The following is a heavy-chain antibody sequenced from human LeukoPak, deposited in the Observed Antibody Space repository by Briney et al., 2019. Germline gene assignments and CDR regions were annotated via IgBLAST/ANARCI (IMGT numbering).Heavy chain of an antibody. CDR3: TTVDGISGSYWGWGFYFDY. J-gene: IGHJ4*02. Sequence: GGSLRLSCAAYGFTFSNVWMSWVRQAPGKGLEWVGRIKSKTDGGTTDYAAPVKGRFTISRDDSKNTLYLQMNSLKTEDTAVYYCTTVDGISGSYWGWGFYFDYWGQGTLVTVSS. CDR2: IKSKTDGGTT. CDR1: GFTFSNVW. V-gene: IGHV3-15*01. D-gene: IGHD1-26*01.